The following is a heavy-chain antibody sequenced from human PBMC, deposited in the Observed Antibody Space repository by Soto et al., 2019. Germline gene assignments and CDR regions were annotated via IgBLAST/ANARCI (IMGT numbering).Heavy chain of an antibody. Sequence: QVQLVQSGAEVKKPGASVKVSCKASGYTFTSYGISWVRQAPGQGLQWMGWISAYNGNTNYAQKFKGRVTMTTDTPTSTGYMELRRLRSDDTAVYYCARDRHYGSGGTNWFDPWGQGTLVTVS. J-gene: IGHJ5*02. D-gene: IGHD3-10*01. CDR1: GYTFTSYG. CDR3: ARDRHYGSGGTNWFDP. CDR2: ISAYNGNT. V-gene: IGHV1-18*01.